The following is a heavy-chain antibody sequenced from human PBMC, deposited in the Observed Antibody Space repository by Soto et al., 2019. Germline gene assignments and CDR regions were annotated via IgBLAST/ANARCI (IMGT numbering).Heavy chain of an antibody. CDR1: GGSFSGYY. J-gene: IGHJ4*02. D-gene: IGHD7-27*01. V-gene: IGHV4-34*01. CDR3: ARGWGRIFDY. Sequence: QVQLQQWGAGLLKPSETLSRTCAVYGGSFSGYYWSWIRQPPGKGLEWIGEINHSGSTNYYPSLKSRVTISADTSKNQFSLKLSSVTAADTAAYYCARGWGRIFDYWGQGTLVTVFS. CDR2: INHSGST.